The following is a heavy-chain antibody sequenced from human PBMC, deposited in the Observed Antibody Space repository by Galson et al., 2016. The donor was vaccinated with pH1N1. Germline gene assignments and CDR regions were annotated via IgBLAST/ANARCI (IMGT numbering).Heavy chain of an antibody. Sequence: TLSLTCTVSIDSLRSGGFYWSWIRQPAGKGPEWIGHLYISGNTNYSPSLKTRVTISGDTSKNQFSLNLTSVTAADTAVYYCARGSFLLSNSFDSWGQGTLVIVSS. D-gene: IGHD2/OR15-2a*01. V-gene: IGHV4-61*09. CDR2: LYISGNT. CDR1: IDSLRSGGFY. CDR3: ARGSFLLSNSFDS. J-gene: IGHJ4*02.